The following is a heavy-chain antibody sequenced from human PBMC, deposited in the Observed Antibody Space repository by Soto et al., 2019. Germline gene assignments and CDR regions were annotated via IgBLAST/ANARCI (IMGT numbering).Heavy chain of an antibody. V-gene: IGHV4-59*01. CDR1: GSSISSYY. CDR3: ARGKYSSGCFDY. D-gene: IGHD6-19*01. Sequence: PSETLSLTCTVFGSSISSYYWSWIRQPPGKGLEWIGYIYYSGSTNYNPSLKSRVTISVDTSKNQFSLKLSSVTAADTAVYYCARGKYSSGCFDYWGQGTLVTVS. CDR2: IYYSGST. J-gene: IGHJ4*02.